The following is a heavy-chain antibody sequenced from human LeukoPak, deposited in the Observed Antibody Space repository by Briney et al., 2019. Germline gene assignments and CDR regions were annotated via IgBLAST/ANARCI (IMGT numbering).Heavy chain of an antibody. V-gene: IGHV4-61*01. CDR1: GYSISSGYY. CDR3: ARGAYYDSSGYYFDY. J-gene: IGHJ4*02. Sequence: PSETLSLTCTVSGYSISSGYYWSWIRQPPGKGLEWIGYIYYIGSTNYNPSLKSRVTISVDTSKNQFSLKLNSVTAADTAVYFCARGAYYDSSGYYFDYWGQGTLVTVSS. CDR2: IYYIGST. D-gene: IGHD3-22*01.